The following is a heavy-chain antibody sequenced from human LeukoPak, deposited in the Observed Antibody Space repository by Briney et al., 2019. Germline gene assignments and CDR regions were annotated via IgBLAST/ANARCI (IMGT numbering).Heavy chain of an antibody. D-gene: IGHD6-19*01. Sequence: ASVRVSCKASGYTFTDYYMHWVRQAPGQGLEWMGWMNPSSGERKYVQSFQGRVTLTRDTSITTAYMELSSLTSDDTAVYYCAISYGRVAGTDFDYWGQGTLVSVAS. J-gene: IGHJ4*02. CDR2: MNPSSGER. V-gene: IGHV1-2*02. CDR1: GYTFTDYY. CDR3: AISYGRVAGTDFDY.